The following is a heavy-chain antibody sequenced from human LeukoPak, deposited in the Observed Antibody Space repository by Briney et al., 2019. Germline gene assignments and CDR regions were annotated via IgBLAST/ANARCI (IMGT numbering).Heavy chain of an antibody. Sequence: GGSLRLSCAASGFTFSSYAMSWVRQAPGKGLEWVSAISGSGGSTYYADSVKGRFTISRDNSKNTLYLQMNSLRAEDTAVYYCAKDREYYDFWSGQYYFDYWGQGTLVTVS. CDR3: AKDREYYDFWSGQYYFDY. V-gene: IGHV3-23*01. CDR2: ISGSGGST. J-gene: IGHJ4*02. CDR1: GFTFSSYA. D-gene: IGHD3-3*01.